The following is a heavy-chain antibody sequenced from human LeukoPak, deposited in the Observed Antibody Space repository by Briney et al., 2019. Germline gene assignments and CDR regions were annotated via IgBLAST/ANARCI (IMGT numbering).Heavy chain of an antibody. CDR2: ISDDGSIT. CDR3: ARRFYQTNVYDRHFDH. CDR1: GFTFSRDW. J-gene: IGHJ4*02. Sequence: GGSLRLSCAASGFTFSRDWRHWVRQAPGKGPEWVSRISDDGSITTYADSVQGRFTISRDNAKSTMFLQMNSLRAEDTAVYFCARRFYQTNVYDRHFDHWGQGILVTVSS. V-gene: IGHV3-74*03. D-gene: IGHD2-8*01.